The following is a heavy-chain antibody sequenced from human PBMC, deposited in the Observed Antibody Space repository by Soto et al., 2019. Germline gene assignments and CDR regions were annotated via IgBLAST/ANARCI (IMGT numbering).Heavy chain of an antibody. Sequence: SETLSLTCAVSGGSISSGGYSWSWIRQPPGKGLEWIGYIYHSGSTYYNPSLKSRVTISVDRSKNQFSLKLSSVTAADTAVYYCARGVLAATFFAFDIWGQGTMVTVSS. CDR3: ARGVLAATFFAFDI. V-gene: IGHV4-30-2*01. CDR2: IYHSGST. D-gene: IGHD2-15*01. J-gene: IGHJ3*02. CDR1: GGSISSGGYS.